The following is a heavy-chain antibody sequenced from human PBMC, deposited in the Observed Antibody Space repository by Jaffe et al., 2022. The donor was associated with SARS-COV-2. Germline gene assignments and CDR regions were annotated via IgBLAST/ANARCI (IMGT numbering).Heavy chain of an antibody. V-gene: IGHV4-39*01. J-gene: IGHJ5*02. CDR2: IYYGGST. Sequence: QLQLQESGPGLVKPSETLSLTCTVSGGSISSSGYYWGWIRQPPGKGLEWIGSIYYGGSTYYNPSLKSRLTISVDTSKNQFSLKLSSVTAADTAVYYCARHRISGIANWFDPWGQGTLVTVSS. CDR3: ARHRISGIANWFDP. CDR1: GGSISSSGYY. D-gene: IGHD3-3*01.